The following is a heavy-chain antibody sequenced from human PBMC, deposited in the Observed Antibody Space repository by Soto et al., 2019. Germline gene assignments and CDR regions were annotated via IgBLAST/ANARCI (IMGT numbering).Heavy chain of an antibody. V-gene: IGHV4-34*01. Sequence: QVQLQQWGAGLLKPSETLSLTCAVYGGSFSGYYWNWIRQPPGKGLEWIGEINHSGSTNYNPSLKSRATISVDTSRSQFSLKLSSVTAADTAVYYCARAIAVAGLGYWGQGTLVIVSS. CDR1: GGSFSGYY. CDR3: ARAIAVAGLGY. CDR2: INHSGST. D-gene: IGHD6-19*01. J-gene: IGHJ4*02.